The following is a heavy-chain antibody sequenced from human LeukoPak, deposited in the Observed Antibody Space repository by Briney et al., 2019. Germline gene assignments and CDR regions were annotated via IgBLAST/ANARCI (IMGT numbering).Heavy chain of an antibody. J-gene: IGHJ6*03. D-gene: IGHD4-11*01. CDR3: ARGVYSNYGSYYYYMDV. V-gene: IGHV1-2*02. Sequence: ASVKVSCKASGYTFTGYYMHWVRQAPRQGLEWMGWINPNSGGTNYAQKLQGRVTMTTDTSTSTAYMELRSLRSDDTAVYYCARGVYSNYGSYYYYMDVWGKGTTVTVSS. CDR1: GYTFTGYY. CDR2: INPNSGGT.